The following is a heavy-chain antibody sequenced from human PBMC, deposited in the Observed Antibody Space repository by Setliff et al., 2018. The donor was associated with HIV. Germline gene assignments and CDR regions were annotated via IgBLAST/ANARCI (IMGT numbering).Heavy chain of an antibody. V-gene: IGHV4-39*01. J-gene: IGHJ4*02. CDR3: GRAPDY. Sequence: PSETLSLTCTVSGGSISSGSYYWGWIRQPPGKGLEWIGSMHYSGTTYYNPSLKSRVTISVDTSKTQFSLKLNSVTAADTAVYYCGRAPDYWGQGTLVTVSS. CDR1: GGSISSGSYY. CDR2: MHYSGTT.